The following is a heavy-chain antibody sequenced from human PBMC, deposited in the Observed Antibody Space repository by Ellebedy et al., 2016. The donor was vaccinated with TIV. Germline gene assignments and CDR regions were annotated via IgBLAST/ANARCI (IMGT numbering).Heavy chain of an antibody. D-gene: IGHD1-14*01. J-gene: IGHJ4*02. CDR2: IDWDDDK. CDR3: ARINRSNIDY. CDR1: GFPLSAGGMC. V-gene: IGHV2-70*01. Sequence: SGPTLVKPTQTLTLTCTFSGFPLSAGGMCVSWIRQPPGKALEWLALIDWDDDKYYSTSLNTRLTISKDISKDQVVLTMTNMDPVDTATYYCARINRSNIDYWGQGTLVTVSS.